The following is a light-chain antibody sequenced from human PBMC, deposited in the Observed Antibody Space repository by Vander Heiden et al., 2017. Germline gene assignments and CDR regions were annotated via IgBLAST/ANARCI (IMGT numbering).Light chain of an antibody. CDR3: QSADSSGTYVV. CDR1: ALPKQY. J-gene: IGLJ2*01. V-gene: IGLV3-25*03. Sequence: SYELTQQPSVAVYPGQTARITCSGDALPKQYAYWYQQKPGQAPVLVIYKDSERPSGIPERFSGSSSGTTVTLTISGVQAEDEADYYCQSADSSGTYVVFGGGTKLTVL. CDR2: KDS.